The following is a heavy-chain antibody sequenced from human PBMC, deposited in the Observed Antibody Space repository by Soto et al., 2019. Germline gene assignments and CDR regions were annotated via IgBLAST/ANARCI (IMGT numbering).Heavy chain of an antibody. D-gene: IGHD1-26*01. Sequence: QVQLVQSGVEVKKPGASLKVSCKASGYTFTGYYIHWVRQAPGQGLEWMGWINPNSGGTEYAQKFQDWGTMTRDTSITTGYMEGRRLRPDDTAVYYCAREPSTWGEFSGSSRGNWFDSWGQGTLVTVSS. J-gene: IGHJ5*01. CDR2: INPNSGGT. V-gene: IGHV1-2*04. CDR1: GYTFTGYY. CDR3: AREPSTWGEFSGSSRGNWFDS.